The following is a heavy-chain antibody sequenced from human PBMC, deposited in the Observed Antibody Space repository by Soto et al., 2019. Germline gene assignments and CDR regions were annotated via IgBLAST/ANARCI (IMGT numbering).Heavy chain of an antibody. CDR3: ARDNGFAAAGSDYYYYFGIDV. CDR2: IYSGGST. Sequence: EVQLVETGGGLIQPGGSLRLSCAASGFTVSSNYMSWVRQAPGKGLEWVSVIYSGGSTYYADSVKGRFTISRDNSKNTLYLQMNSLRAEDTTVYYCARDNGFAAAGSDYYYYFGIDVWGPGTTVNVSS. J-gene: IGHJ6*01. CDR1: GFTVSSNY. V-gene: IGHV3-53*02. D-gene: IGHD6-13*01.